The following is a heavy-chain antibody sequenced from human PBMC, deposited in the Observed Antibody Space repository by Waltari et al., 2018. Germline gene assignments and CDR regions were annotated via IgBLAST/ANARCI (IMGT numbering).Heavy chain of an antibody. CDR1: GFSISSNG. V-gene: IGHV3-7*01. J-gene: IGHJ5*02. CDR3: ASHASGYFS. Sequence: EVQLVESGGGLVQPGGSLRVSCVASGFSISSNGMSWVGQAPGKGLGWVANIGLGGGAKYYGGVVKGRFIISRDNPKNSLFLQMNSLRVEDTAVYYCASHASGYFSWGQGTLVIVSS. CDR2: IGLGGGAK. D-gene: IGHD3-22*01.